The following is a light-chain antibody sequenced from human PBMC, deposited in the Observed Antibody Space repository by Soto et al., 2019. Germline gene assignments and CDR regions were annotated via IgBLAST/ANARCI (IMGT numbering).Light chain of an antibody. J-gene: IGLJ3*02. Sequence: QSALTQPPSVSGSPGQSVTISCSGTSSDVGSYDRVSWYQQPPGTAPKLMIYDVSKRPSGVPDRFSGAKSGSTASLTISGLQAEDEAVYYCCSYAGSYIWVFGGGTKLTVL. V-gene: IGLV2-11*01. CDR2: DVS. CDR3: CSYAGSYIWV. CDR1: SSDVGSYDR.